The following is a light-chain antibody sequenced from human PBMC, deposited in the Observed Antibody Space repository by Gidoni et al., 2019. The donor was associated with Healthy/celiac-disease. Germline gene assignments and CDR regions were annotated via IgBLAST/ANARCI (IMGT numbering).Light chain of an antibody. Sequence: IVMTQSPLSLPVTPGEPASISCRSSQSLLHSNGYNYLDWYLQKPGQSPQLLIYLGSNRASGVPDRFSGSGSGTDFTLKINRVEAEDVGVYYCMQALQTPWTFGQGTKVEIK. CDR1: QSLLHSNGYNY. J-gene: IGKJ1*01. V-gene: IGKV2-28*01. CDR3: MQALQTPWT. CDR2: LGS.